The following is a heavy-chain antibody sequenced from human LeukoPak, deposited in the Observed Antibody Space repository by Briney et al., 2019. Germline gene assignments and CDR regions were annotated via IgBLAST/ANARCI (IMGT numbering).Heavy chain of an antibody. J-gene: IGHJ6*02. CDR3: ARLLWFGELGYYYYGMDV. CDR2: IYYSGST. Sequence: SETLSLTCTVSGGSISSGDYYWSWIRQPPGKGLEWIGYIYYSGSTYYNPSLKSRVTISVDTSKNQFSLKLSSVTAADTAVYYCARLLWFGELGYYYYGMDVWGQGTTVTVSS. D-gene: IGHD3-10*01. CDR1: GGSISSGDYY. V-gene: IGHV4-30-4*01.